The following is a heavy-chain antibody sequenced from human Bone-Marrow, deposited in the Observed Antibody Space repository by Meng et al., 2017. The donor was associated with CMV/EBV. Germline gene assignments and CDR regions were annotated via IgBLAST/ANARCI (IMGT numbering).Heavy chain of an antibody. Sequence: ASVKVSCKASGDTFTTYDINWVRQATGQGLEWMGWMNPNSGNTGYAQKFQGRVTMTRNTSISTAYMELSSLRSEDTAVYYCARGAGGGNLSYYYYGMDVWGQGNTVTVYS. CDR2: MNPNSGNT. V-gene: IGHV1-8*01. CDR3: ARGAGGGNLSYYYYGMDV. J-gene: IGHJ6*01. D-gene: IGHD4-23*01. CDR1: GDTFTTYD.